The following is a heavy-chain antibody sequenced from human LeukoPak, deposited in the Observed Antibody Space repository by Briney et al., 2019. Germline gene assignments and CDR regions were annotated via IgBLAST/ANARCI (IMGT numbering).Heavy chain of an antibody. J-gene: IGHJ3*02. Sequence: GGSLRLSCAASGFTFSSYWMSWVRQAPWKGLEWVANIKQDGSEKYYVDSVKGRFTISRDNAKNSLYLQMDSLRVEDTAVYYCATSTTAAALDIWGQGTMVTVSS. CDR3: ATSTTAAALDI. CDR2: IKQDGSEK. D-gene: IGHD4-11*01. CDR1: GFTFSSYW. V-gene: IGHV3-7*01.